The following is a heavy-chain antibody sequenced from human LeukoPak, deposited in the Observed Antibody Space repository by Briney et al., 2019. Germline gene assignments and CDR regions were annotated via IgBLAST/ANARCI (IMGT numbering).Heavy chain of an antibody. Sequence: ASVKVSCKASGYTFTGYYMHWVRQAPGQGLEWMGWINPNIGGTNYAQKFQGRVTMTRDTSISTAYMELSRLRSDDTAVYYCARDPGSSGYYSWYFDYWGQGTLVAVSS. D-gene: IGHD3-22*01. V-gene: IGHV1-2*02. CDR3: ARDPGSSGYYSWYFDY. CDR2: INPNIGGT. J-gene: IGHJ4*02. CDR1: GYTFTGYY.